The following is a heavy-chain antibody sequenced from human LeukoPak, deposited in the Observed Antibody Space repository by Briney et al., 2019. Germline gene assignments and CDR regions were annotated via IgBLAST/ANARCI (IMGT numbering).Heavy chain of an antibody. CDR2: IIAYNGNT. J-gene: IGHJ4*02. CDR1: GYTFTSYR. Sequence: GASVKVSCKASGYTFTSYRISWGGQAPGQGLEWMGLIIAYNGNTNYAQKLQGIVTMITDTSTSTAYMELRSLRSDDTAVYYCAVGGYYYGSGSYVDHWGQGTLVTVSS. CDR3: AVGGYYYGSGSYVDH. D-gene: IGHD3-10*01. V-gene: IGHV1-18*01.